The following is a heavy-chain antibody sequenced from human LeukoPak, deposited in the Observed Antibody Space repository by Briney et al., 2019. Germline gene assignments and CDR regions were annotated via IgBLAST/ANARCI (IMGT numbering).Heavy chain of an antibody. V-gene: IGHV3-23*01. CDR3: AHVSWANYFHY. CDR2: ISGSGGNK. Sequence: GGSLRLSCAASGFSFSSYAMSWVRQAPGKGLEWVSTISGSGGNKYYADSVRGRFTISRDNSKNTLYLQMNSVRDEATAIYACAHVSWANYFHYWGQRTILTVSS. CDR1: GFSFSSYA. J-gene: IGHJ4*02. D-gene: IGHD6-13*01.